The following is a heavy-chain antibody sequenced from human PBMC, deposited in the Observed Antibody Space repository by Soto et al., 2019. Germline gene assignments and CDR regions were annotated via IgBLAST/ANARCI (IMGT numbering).Heavy chain of an antibody. Sequence: ASVKVSCKASGYTFTSYGISWVRQAPGQGLEWMGWISAYNGNTNYAQKLQGRVTMTTDTSTRTAYMELRSLRSDDTAVYYCAGGDYGDYALDYWGQGTLVTVSS. CDR2: ISAYNGNT. CDR1: GYTFTSYG. CDR3: AGGDYGDYALDY. D-gene: IGHD4-17*01. V-gene: IGHV1-18*01. J-gene: IGHJ4*02.